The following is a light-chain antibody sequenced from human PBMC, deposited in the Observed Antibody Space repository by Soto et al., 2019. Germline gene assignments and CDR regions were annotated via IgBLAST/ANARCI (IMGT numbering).Light chain of an antibody. Sequence: QSVLTQPASVSGSPGQSITISCTGTSSDVGGYNLVSWYQQHPGKAPKLMIYEGSKRPSGVSERFSGSKSGNTASLTISGLQADDYADYYCSSYADSGTPVVFVGGTKLTVL. V-gene: IGLV2-23*01. CDR3: SSYADSGTPVV. CDR1: SSDVGGYNL. CDR2: EGS. J-gene: IGLJ2*01.